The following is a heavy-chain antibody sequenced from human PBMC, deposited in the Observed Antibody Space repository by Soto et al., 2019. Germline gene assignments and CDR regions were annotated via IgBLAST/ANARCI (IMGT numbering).Heavy chain of an antibody. D-gene: IGHD3-9*01. V-gene: IGHV1-18*01. CDR1: GYTFTSYG. Sequence: ASVKVSCKASGYTFTSYGISWVRQAPGQGLEWMGWISAYNGNTNYAQKLQGRVTMTTDTSTSTAYMELRSLRSDDTAVYYCARDHDILTGYSLYYYYGMDVWGQGTTVTVSS. CDR2: ISAYNGNT. J-gene: IGHJ6*02. CDR3: ARDHDILTGYSLYYYYGMDV.